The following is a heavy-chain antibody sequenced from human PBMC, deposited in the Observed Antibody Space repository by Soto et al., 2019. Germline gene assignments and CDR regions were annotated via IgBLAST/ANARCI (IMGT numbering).Heavy chain of an antibody. CDR2: ISSSSSTI. CDR1: GFTFSSYS. J-gene: IGHJ5*02. D-gene: IGHD5-12*01. CDR3: ARDPGGGYNS. V-gene: IGHV3-48*02. Sequence: EVQLVESGGGLVQPGGSLRLSCAASGFTFSSYSMNWVRQAPGKGLEWVSYISSSSSTIYYADSVKGRFTISRDNAKNSRYLQMNSLRDEDTAVYYCARDPGGGYNSWGQGTLVTVSS.